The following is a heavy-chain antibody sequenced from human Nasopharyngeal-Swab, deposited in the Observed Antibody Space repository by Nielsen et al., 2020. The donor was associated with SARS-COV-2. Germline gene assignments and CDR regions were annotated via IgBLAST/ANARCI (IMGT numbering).Heavy chain of an antibody. CDR3: AKDLGVESPLWFDY. Sequence: GGSLRLSCAASGFIFSASAIHWVRQASGKGLEWVGRIGDKDHNYATTYGASVQGRFTISRDDSKNTAFLQMSSLRAEDTAIYYCAKDLGVESPLWFDYWGQGTLLTVSS. CDR2: IGDKDHNYAT. CDR1: GFIFSASA. D-gene: IGHD4-23*01. V-gene: IGHV3-73*01. J-gene: IGHJ4*02.